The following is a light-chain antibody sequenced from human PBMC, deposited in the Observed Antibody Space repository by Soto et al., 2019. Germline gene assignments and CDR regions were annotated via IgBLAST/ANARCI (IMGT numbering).Light chain of an antibody. CDR3: CSYAGSNNPYV. J-gene: IGLJ1*01. CDR1: SSDVVSYNL. CDR2: EGS. Sequence: SALTQPASVSGSPGQSITISCTGTSSDVVSYNLVSWYQQHPGKAPKLIIYEGSKWPSGVSNRFSGSKSGNTASLTISGLQAEDEADYYCCSYAGSNNPYVFGAGTKVTVL. V-gene: IGLV2-23*01.